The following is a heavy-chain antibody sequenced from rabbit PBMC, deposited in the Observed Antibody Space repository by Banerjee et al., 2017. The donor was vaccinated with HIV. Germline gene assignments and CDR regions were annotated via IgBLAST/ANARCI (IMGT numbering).Heavy chain of an antibody. CDR3: AGDLASVVGWNFGL. CDR1: GFSFSDRDV. V-gene: IGHV1S45*01. D-gene: IGHD3-1*01. CDR2: INAYTGNP. J-gene: IGHJ4*01. Sequence: QEQLVESGGGLVKPEGSLTLTCKASGFSFSDRDVMCWVRQTPGKGLQWIACINAYTGNPVHATWAKGRFTISRTSSTSVTLQISSLTAADTATYFCAGDLASVVGWNFGLWGQGTLVTVS.